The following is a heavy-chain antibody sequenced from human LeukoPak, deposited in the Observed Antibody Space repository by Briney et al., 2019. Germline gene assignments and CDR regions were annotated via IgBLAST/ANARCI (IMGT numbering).Heavy chain of an antibody. D-gene: IGHD2-15*01. J-gene: IGHJ5*02. CDR2: INHSGST. CDR3: ARGYCSGGSCHRGHWFDP. Sequence: SETLSLTCAVYGGSFSGYYWSWIRQPPGKGLDWIGEINHSGSTNYNPSLKSRVTISVDTSKNQFSLKLSSVTAADTAVYYCARGYCSGGSCHRGHWFDPWGQGTLVTVSS. V-gene: IGHV4-34*01. CDR1: GGSFSGYY.